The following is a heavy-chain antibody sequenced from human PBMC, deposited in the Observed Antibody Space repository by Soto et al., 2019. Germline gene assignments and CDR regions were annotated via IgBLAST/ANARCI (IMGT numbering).Heavy chain of an antibody. CDR3: ARDSEISGYDVDLDY. V-gene: IGHV3-7*01. CDR1: GFTFSGFY. CDR2: IKQDGSEK. D-gene: IGHD5-12*01. Sequence: PGGSLRLSCAASGFTFSGFYMSWVRQAPGKGLEWVANIKQDGSEKYYMDSVKGRFTISRDNAMNSVYLQMSSLRADDTAVYYCARDSEISGYDVDLDYWGQGTLVTVSS. J-gene: IGHJ4*02.